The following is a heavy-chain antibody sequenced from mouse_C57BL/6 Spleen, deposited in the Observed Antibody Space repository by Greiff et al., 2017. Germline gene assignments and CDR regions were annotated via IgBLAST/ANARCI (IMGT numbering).Heavy chain of an antibody. Sequence: EVKLQESGPGLVKPSQSLSLTCSVTGYSITSGYYWNWIRQFPGNKLEWMGYISYDGSNNYNPSLKNRISITRDTSKNQFFLKLNSVTTEDTATYYCARTLIYYYGSSYGNYAMDYWGQGTSVTVSS. J-gene: IGHJ4*01. V-gene: IGHV3-6*01. D-gene: IGHD1-1*01. CDR1: GYSITSGYY. CDR2: ISYDGSN. CDR3: ARTLIYYYGSSYGNYAMDY.